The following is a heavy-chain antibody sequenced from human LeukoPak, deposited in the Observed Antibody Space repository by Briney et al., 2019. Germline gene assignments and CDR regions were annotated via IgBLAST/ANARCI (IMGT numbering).Heavy chain of an antibody. Sequence: PGGSLRLSWAASGFTFSSYWMSWVRQAPGKGLEWVANIKQDGSEKYYVDSVKGRFTISRDNAKNLLYLQMNSLRAEDTAVYYCARDYPVAGRSAFDLWGQGTMVTVSS. V-gene: IGHV3-7*01. D-gene: IGHD6-19*01. CDR3: ARDYPVAGRSAFDL. CDR1: GFTFSSYW. CDR2: IKQDGSEK. J-gene: IGHJ3*01.